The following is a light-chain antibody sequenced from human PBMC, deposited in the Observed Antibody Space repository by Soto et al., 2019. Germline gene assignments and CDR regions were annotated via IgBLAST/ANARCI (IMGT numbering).Light chain of an antibody. CDR3: CSYAGSSTFHVV. CDR2: EGS. V-gene: IGLV2-23*03. Sequence: QSALTQPASVSGSPGQSITISCTGTSSDVGSYNLVSWYQQHPGKAPKLMIYEGSKRPSGVSNRFSGSKSGNTASLTISGLQAEDEADDDGCSYAGSSTFHVVFGGGTKLTAL. CDR1: SSDVGSYNL. J-gene: IGLJ2*01.